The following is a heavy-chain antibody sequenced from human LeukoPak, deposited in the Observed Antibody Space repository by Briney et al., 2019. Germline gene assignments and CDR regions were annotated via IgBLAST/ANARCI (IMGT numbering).Heavy chain of an antibody. Sequence: ASVKVSCKASGYTFTSYGISWVRQAPGQGLEWMGWISAYNGNTNYAQKLQGRVTMTTDTSTSTAYMELRSLRSDDAAVYYCASVDDILTGYYDDYWGQGTLVTVSS. J-gene: IGHJ4*02. CDR1: GYTFTSYG. V-gene: IGHV1-18*01. CDR3: ASVDDILTGYYDDY. CDR2: ISAYNGNT. D-gene: IGHD3-9*01.